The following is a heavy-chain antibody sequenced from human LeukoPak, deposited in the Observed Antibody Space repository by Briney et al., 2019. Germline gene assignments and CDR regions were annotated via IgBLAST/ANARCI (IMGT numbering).Heavy chain of an antibody. CDR2: IYSSGST. V-gene: IGHV4-59*01. D-gene: IGHD6-19*01. J-gene: IGHJ4*02. Sequence: SETLSLTCTVSGGSISSYYWSWIRQPPGKGLEWIGYIYSSGSTNYNSSLKSRVTITLDTSKNQLSLKLSSATAADTAVYYCARSGGYSSPQNYWGQGTLVTVSS. CDR1: GGSISSYY. CDR3: ARSGGYSSPQNY.